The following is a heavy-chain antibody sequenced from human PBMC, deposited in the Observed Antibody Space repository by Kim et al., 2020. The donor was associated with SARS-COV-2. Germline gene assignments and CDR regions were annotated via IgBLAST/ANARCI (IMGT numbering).Heavy chain of an antibody. J-gene: IGHJ4*02. D-gene: IGHD2-2*01. CDR3: AKGGINTCCPFDF. Sequence: YGENGRCRFTISSDKSTHSLYMQMNSLEAEDTALYYCAKGGINTCCPFDFWGQGTLVTVSS. V-gene: IGHV3-23*01.